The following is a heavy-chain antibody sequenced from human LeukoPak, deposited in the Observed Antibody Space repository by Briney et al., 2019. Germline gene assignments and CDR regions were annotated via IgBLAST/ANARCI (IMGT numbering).Heavy chain of an antibody. D-gene: IGHD5-24*01. CDR2: IYSSGNT. V-gene: IGHV3-53*01. Sequence: GGSLRLSCAASGFTVSSNYMSWVRQAPGKGLEWVSDIYSSGNTYYADSVKGRFIISRDNSKNTLYLQMNSLRAEDTAVYYCAIVGRDDYKGAIIDPWGQGTLVTVSS. J-gene: IGHJ5*02. CDR3: AIVGRDDYKGAIIDP. CDR1: GFTVSSNY.